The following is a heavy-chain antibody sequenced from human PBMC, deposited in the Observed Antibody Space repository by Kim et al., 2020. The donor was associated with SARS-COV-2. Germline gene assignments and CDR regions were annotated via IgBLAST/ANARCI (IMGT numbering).Heavy chain of an antibody. Sequence: SLKSRVTISVDTSKNQFALKLSSVTAADTAVYYCARGGGKDSSDNNWFDPWGQGTLVTVSS. J-gene: IGHJ5*02. D-gene: IGHD6-19*01. V-gene: IGHV4-34*01. CDR3: ARGGGKDSSDNNWFDP.